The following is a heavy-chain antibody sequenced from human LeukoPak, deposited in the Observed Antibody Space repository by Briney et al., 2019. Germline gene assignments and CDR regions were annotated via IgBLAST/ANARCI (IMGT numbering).Heavy chain of an antibody. CDR2: IYYSGST. CDR1: GGSISSYY. J-gene: IGHJ3*02. Sequence: SETLSLTCTVSGGSISSYYWSWIRQPPGKGLEWIGYIYYSGSTNYNPSLKSRVTISVDTSKNQFSLKLSSVTAADTAVYYCARAIRYCSSTSCYPLDAFDIWGQGTMVTASS. CDR3: ARAIRYCSSTSCYPLDAFDI. D-gene: IGHD2-2*01. V-gene: IGHV4-59*01.